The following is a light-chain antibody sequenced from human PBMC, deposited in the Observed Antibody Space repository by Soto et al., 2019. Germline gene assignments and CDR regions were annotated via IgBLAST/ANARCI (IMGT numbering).Light chain of an antibody. Sequence: EIVMTQSPATLSVSPGERVTLSCRASQSVSSNLAWYQQKPGQAPRLLIYGASNRATGIPARFSGSGSGTEFTLTISSLQSEDFAVYYCQQYNNWPLTLGGGTKVDIK. CDR3: QQYNNWPLT. V-gene: IGKV3-15*01. J-gene: IGKJ4*01. CDR2: GAS. CDR1: QSVSSN.